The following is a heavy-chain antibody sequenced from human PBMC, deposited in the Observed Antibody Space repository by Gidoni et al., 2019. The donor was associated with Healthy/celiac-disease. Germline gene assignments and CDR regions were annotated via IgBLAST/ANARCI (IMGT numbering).Heavy chain of an antibody. Sequence: EVQLVESGGGLVKPGRSLRLSCTASGFTFGDYAMSWFRQAPGKGLEWVGFIRSKAYGGTTEYAASVKGRFTISRDDSKSIAYLQMNSLKTEDTAVYYCTRAYYYDSSGYPIGYWGQGTLVTVSS. CDR1: GFTFGDYA. CDR3: TRAYYYDSSGYPIGY. V-gene: IGHV3-49*05. D-gene: IGHD3-22*01. CDR2: IRSKAYGGTT. J-gene: IGHJ4*02.